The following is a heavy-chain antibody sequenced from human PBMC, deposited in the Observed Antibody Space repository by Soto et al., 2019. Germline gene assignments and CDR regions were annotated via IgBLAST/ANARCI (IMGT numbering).Heavy chain of an antibody. V-gene: IGHV3-33*01. CDR1: GFTFSSYG. D-gene: IGHD3-10*01. CDR3: ARDRSMVRGVITPRGWFDP. J-gene: IGHJ5*02. Sequence: GGSLRLSCAASGFTFSSYGMHWVRQAPGKGLEWVAVIWYDGSNKYYADSVKGRFTISRDNSKNTLYLQMNSLRAEDTAVYYYARDRSMVRGVITPRGWFDPWGQGTLVTVSS. CDR2: IWYDGSNK.